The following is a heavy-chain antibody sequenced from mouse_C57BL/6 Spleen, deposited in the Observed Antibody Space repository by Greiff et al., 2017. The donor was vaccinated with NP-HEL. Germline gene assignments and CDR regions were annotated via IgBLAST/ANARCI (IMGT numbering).Heavy chain of an antibody. Sequence: EVMLVESGGGLVKPGGSLKLSCAASGFTFSDYGMHWVRQAPEKGLEWVAYISSGSSTIYYADTVKGRVTISRDNAKNTLFLQMTSLRSEDTAVYYCARGPGNAMDYWGQGTSVTVSS. CDR1: GFTFSDYG. CDR3: ARGPGNAMDY. CDR2: ISSGSSTI. J-gene: IGHJ4*01. V-gene: IGHV5-17*01.